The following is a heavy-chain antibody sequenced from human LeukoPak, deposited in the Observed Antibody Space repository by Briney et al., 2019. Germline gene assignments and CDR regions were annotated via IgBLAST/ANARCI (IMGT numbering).Heavy chain of an antibody. CDR3: AKLWTGSYPRYFDY. J-gene: IGHJ4*02. Sequence: GGSLRLSCAASGFTFGSYPMSWVRQAPGKGLEWVSVIIGSGITTFYADSVKGRFTISRDNSKNTLYLQMNSLRAEDTAIYYCAKLWTGSYPRYFDYWGQGTLVTVSS. CDR1: GFTFGSYP. CDR2: IIGSGITT. V-gene: IGHV3-23*01. D-gene: IGHD3-10*01.